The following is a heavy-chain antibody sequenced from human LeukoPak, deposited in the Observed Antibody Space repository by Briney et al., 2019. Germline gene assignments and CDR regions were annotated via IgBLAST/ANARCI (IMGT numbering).Heavy chain of an antibody. D-gene: IGHD4-23*01. CDR1: GFTFSSYA. J-gene: IGHJ4*02. V-gene: IGHV3-23*01. CDR2: ISGSTSST. Sequence: GGSLRLSCAASGFTFSSYAMSWVRQAPGKGLEWVSAISGSTSSTYHADSVKGRFTISRDNSKNTLYLQMNSLRAEDTAVYYCAKSDTGSLLYYFDYWGQGTLVTVSS. CDR3: AKSDTGSLLYYFDY.